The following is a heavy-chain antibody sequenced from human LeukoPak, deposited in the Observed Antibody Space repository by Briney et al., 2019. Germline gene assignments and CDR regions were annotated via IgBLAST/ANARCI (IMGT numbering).Heavy chain of an antibody. D-gene: IGHD3-16*01. CDR2: VCGSGDST. Sequence: PGGSLRLSCAASGFTFCSFAMSWVPQAPGKGVEWVSTVCGSGDSTWYADSVKGRFTISRDNSKSTLYLQMNRLRAEGTAVYYCGKSPYIDSHIDFDYWGQGTLVTVSS. V-gene: IGHV3-23*01. J-gene: IGHJ4*02. CDR3: GKSPYIDSHIDFDY. CDR1: GFTFCSFA.